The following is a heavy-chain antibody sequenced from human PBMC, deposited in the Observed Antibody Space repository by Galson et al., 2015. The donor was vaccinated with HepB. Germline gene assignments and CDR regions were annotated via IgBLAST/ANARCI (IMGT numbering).Heavy chain of an antibody. CDR3: ARSISKSTAAASDY. J-gene: IGHJ4*02. V-gene: IGHV3-11*06. Sequence: SLRLSCAASGFTVSDYFTSWIRQAPGKGLEWVSYISSGSANIYRNYADSVKGRFTISRDNAKNSLYLHMNSLRAEDTAVYYCARSISKSTAAASDYWGQGTLVTVSS. CDR1: GFTVSDYF. CDR2: ISSGSANIYR. D-gene: IGHD6-13*01.